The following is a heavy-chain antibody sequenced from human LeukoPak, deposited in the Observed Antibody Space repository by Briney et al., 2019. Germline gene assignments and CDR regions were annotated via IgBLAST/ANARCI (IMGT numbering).Heavy chain of an antibody. CDR2: INPNSGGT. J-gene: IGHJ2*01. V-gene: IGHV1-2*02. Sequence: ASVKVSCKASGYTFTGYYMHWVRQAPGQGLEWMGWINPNSGGTIYAQKFQGRVTMTRDTSISTAYMELSSLRSDDTAVYYCARYYGDLHWYFDLWGRGTLVTVSP. CDR1: GYTFTGYY. CDR3: ARYYGDLHWYFDL. D-gene: IGHD4-17*01.